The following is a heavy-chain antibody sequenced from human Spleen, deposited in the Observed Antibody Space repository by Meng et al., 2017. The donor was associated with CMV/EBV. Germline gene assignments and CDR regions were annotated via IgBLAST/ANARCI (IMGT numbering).Heavy chain of an antibody. Sequence: GESLKISCAASGFTFSSYWMHWVRQAPGKGLVWVSRIKSDGSSTNFADSVKGRFTVSRDNAKNTLYLQMNSLRAEDTAVYYCTRGDFWSGSHYYGMDVWGQGTAVTVSS. CDR1: GFTFSSYW. V-gene: IGHV3-74*01. D-gene: IGHD3-3*01. CDR2: IKSDGSST. CDR3: TRGDFWSGSHYYGMDV. J-gene: IGHJ6*02.